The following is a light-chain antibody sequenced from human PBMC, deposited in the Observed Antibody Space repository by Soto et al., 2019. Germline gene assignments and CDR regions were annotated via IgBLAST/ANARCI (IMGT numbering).Light chain of an antibody. CDR1: QTIITS. Sequence: DIQMTQSPSTLSASVGDRLTISCRASQTIITSLAWYQQKPGKAPXXLIYDVSTLESGVPSRFSGSGSGTEFPLTISSLQPPDSAADYCQQYYKYSSFGGGTKVDIK. CDR2: DVS. J-gene: IGKJ4*01. CDR3: QQYYKYSS. V-gene: IGKV1-5*01.